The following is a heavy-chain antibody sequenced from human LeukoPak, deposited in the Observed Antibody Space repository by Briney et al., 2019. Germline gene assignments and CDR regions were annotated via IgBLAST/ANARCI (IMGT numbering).Heavy chain of an antibody. CDR2: INSDGSST. CDR3: ARDTMVRGVLVY. J-gene: IGHJ4*02. Sequence: GGSLRLSCAASGFTFSSYWMHWVRQAPGKGLVWVSRINSDGSSTSYADSVKGRFTISRDNAKNTLYLQMNSLRAEDTAMYYCARDTMVRGVLVYWGQGTLVTVSS. CDR1: GFTFSSYW. V-gene: IGHV3-74*01. D-gene: IGHD3-10*01.